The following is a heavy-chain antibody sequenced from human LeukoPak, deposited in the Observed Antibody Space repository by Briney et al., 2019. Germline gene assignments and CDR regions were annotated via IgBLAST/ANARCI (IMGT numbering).Heavy chain of an antibody. J-gene: IGHJ5*02. Sequence: PGGSLRLSCAASGFTFSSYSMNWVRQAPGKGLEWVSYISSSSSTIYYADSVKGRFTISRDNAKNSLYLQMSSLRAEDTAVYYCARDPGPATFDPWGQGTLVTVSS. CDR1: GFTFSSYS. CDR2: ISSSSSTI. CDR3: ARDPGPATFDP. V-gene: IGHV3-48*01. D-gene: IGHD2-2*01.